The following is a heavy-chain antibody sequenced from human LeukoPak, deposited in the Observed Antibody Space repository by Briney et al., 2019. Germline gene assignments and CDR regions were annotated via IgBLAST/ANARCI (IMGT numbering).Heavy chain of an antibody. CDR3: AREGRRISGLDY. D-gene: IGHD2-15*01. CDR1: GFTFNTYS. J-gene: IGHJ4*02. V-gene: IGHV3-21*01. Sequence: GGSLRLSCEASGFTFNTYSMNWVRQAPGKGLEWVAAVSSASSLIKYAESVKGRFTISRDNTKNSVFLHMTGLGAEDTGVYYCAREGRRISGLDYWGQGTLVTVSS. CDR2: VSSASSLI.